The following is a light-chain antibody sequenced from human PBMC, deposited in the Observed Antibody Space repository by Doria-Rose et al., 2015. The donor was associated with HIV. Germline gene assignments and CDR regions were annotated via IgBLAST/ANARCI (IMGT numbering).Light chain of an antibody. V-gene: IGKV3-20*01. CDR2: DGS. Sequence: LTQSPGTLSLSPGERATLSCRASQSFSSTYLAWDQQKPGQAPSLLSYDGSTRATGIPDRFSASGSGTDFTLTINRLEPEDFALYYCHQYGTSWTFGQGTKVEI. J-gene: IGKJ1*01. CDR1: QSFSSTY. CDR3: HQYGTSWT.